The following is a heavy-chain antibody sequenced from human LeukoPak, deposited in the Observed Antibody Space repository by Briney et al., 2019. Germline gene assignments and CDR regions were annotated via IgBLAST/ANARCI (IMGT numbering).Heavy chain of an antibody. CDR2: IWYDGSNK. Sequence: GGSLRLSCAASGFTHSSYGMHLVRQASGKGLEWVAVIWYDGSNKYYADSVKGRFTISRDNSKNTLYLQMNSLRAEDTAVYYCARDLLHMDVWGQGTTVTVSS. CDR3: ARDLLHMDV. D-gene: IGHD2-15*01. J-gene: IGHJ6*02. CDR1: GFTHSSYG. V-gene: IGHV3-33*01.